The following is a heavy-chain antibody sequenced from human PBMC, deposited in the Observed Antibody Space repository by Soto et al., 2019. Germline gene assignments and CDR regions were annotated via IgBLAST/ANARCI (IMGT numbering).Heavy chain of an antibody. J-gene: IGHJ6*02. CDR2: IIPIFGTA. V-gene: IGHV1-69*13. CDR3: ASIRANTYYYGMDV. D-gene: IGHD3-10*01. CDR1: GGTFSIYA. Sequence: SVKVSCKASGGTFSIYAISWVRQAPGQGLEWMGGIIPIFGTADYAQKFQGRVTITADESTSTAYMELSSLRSEDTAVYYCASIRANTYYYGMDVWGQGTTVTVSS.